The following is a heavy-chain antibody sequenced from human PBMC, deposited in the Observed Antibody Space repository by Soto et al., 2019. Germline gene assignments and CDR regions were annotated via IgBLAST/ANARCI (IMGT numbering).Heavy chain of an antibody. Sequence: VFLTGAGCGGCICSWSQYWCWIRQPPGKGLEWIGYIYYSGSTYYNPSLRSRVTISVDTSKNQFSLKLSSVTAADTAVYYCARYGSGECNRGSCYSPFDYWGQGTLVTVSS. V-gene: IGHV4-30-4*01. J-gene: IGHJ4*02. CDR2: IYYSGST. D-gene: IGHD2-15*01. CDR1: GGCICSWSQY. CDR3: ARYGSGECNRGSCYSPFDY.